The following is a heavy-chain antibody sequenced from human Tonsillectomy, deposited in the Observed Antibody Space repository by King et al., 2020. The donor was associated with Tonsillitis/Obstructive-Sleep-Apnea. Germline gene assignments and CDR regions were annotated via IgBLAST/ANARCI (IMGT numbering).Heavy chain of an antibody. CDR1: GGSFSGYF. CDR2: INHSGST. Sequence: VQLQQWGAGLLKPSETLSLTCGVYGGSFSGYFWGWIRQPPGKGLEWIGEINHSGSTICNPSLKSRVTISVDTSTNQFSLNLSSVTAADTAVYYCARARRTFFYSSYFDYWGQGTLVTVSS. CDR3: ARARRTFFYSSYFDY. D-gene: IGHD3-22*01. J-gene: IGHJ4*02. V-gene: IGHV4-34*01.